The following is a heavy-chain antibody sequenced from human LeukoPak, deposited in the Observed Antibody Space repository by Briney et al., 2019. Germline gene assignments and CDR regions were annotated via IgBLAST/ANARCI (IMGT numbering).Heavy chain of an antibody. CDR2: MNPNSGNT. Sequence: ASVKVSCKASGYTFTSYDINWVRQATGQGLEWMGWMNPNSGNTGYAQKFQGRVTITRNTSISTAYMELSSLRSEDTAVYYCARALVGATYYYYMDVWGKGTTVTVSS. CDR1: GYTFTSYD. CDR3: ARALVGATYYYYMDV. D-gene: IGHD1-26*01. J-gene: IGHJ6*03. V-gene: IGHV1-8*03.